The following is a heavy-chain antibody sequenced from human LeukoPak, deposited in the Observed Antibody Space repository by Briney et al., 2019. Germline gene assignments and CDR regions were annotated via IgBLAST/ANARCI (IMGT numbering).Heavy chain of an antibody. J-gene: IGHJ6*03. CDR2: ISGSGGST. D-gene: IGHD6-13*01. CDR3: AKDTETDSSSWPEDLPAKYYYYYYMDV. Sequence: PGGSLRLSCAASGFTFSSYGMSWVRQAPGKGLEWVSAISGSGGSTYYADSVKGRFTISRDNSKNTLYLQMNSLRAEDTAVYYCAKDTETDSSSWPEDLPAKYYYYYYMDVWGKGTTVTVSS. CDR1: GFTFSSYG. V-gene: IGHV3-23*01.